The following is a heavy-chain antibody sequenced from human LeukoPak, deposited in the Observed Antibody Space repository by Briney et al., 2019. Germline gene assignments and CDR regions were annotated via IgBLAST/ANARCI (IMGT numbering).Heavy chain of an antibody. Sequence: PGGSLRLSFAAPGFTASSTYMSGARQAPGKGLEWVSVIYSGGSTYYADSVKGRFTISRDNSKNTLYLQMNSLRAEDTAVYYCARGRSGGNSYYFDYWGQGTLVTVSS. D-gene: IGHD4-23*01. CDR1: GFTASSTY. V-gene: IGHV3-53*01. CDR3: ARGRSGGNSYYFDY. CDR2: IYSGGST. J-gene: IGHJ4*02.